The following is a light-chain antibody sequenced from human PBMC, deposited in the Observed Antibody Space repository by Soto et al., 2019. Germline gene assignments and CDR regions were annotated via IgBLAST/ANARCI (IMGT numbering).Light chain of an antibody. CDR3: QQSYSSPQET. Sequence: DIQMTQSPSSLSASVAARVTITFRASKNINNYLNWYQQQSGKAPKLLIYAASNLHPGVPSRFSGSGSGTDFTLTISSLQPEDFATYYCQQSYSSPQETFGGGTKVDIK. J-gene: IGKJ4*01. V-gene: IGKV1-39*01. CDR1: KNINNY. CDR2: AAS.